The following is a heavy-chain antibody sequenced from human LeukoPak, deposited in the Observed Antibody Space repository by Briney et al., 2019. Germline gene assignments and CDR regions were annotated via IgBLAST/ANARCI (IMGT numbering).Heavy chain of an antibody. D-gene: IGHD3-10*01. CDR3: ARGYGSGSHLGY. Sequence: SETLSLTCTVSGGSISSYYWSWIRQPPGKGLEWIGYIYYSGSTNYNPSLKSRVTISVDTSKNQFSLKLSSVTAADTAVYYCARGYGSGSHLGYWGQGTLVTVSS. CDR1: GGSISSYY. V-gene: IGHV4-59*01. J-gene: IGHJ4*02. CDR2: IYYSGST.